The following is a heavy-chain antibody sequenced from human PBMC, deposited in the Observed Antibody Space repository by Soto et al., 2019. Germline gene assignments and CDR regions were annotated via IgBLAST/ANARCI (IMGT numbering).Heavy chain of an antibody. CDR2: IWYDGNSQ. CDR3: ARARSSSSGLRMDL. Sequence: QVQLVESGGGVVQPGRSLRLSCAASGFTFSSYGLHWVRQAPGRGLEWVAVIWYDGNSQYYADSVKGRFTISRDNSKKPRYLQLNSLSPEERVVYYCARARSSSSGLRMDLWGPGTTVTVS. D-gene: IGHD6-6*01. V-gene: IGHV3-33*01. J-gene: IGHJ6*02. CDR1: GFTFSSYG.